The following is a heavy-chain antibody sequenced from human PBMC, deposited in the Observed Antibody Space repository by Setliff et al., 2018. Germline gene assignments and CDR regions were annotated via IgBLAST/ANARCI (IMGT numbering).Heavy chain of an antibody. J-gene: IGHJ4*02. Sequence: ASVKVSCKASGGTFSSYAISWVRQAPGQGLEWMGGIIPIFGTANYAQKFQGRVTITTDESTSTAYMELSSLRSEDTAVYYCATALINTHGGGNYDSSGASSFDYWGQGTLVTVSS. CDR2: IIPIFGTA. V-gene: IGHV1-69*05. CDR3: ATALINTHGGGNYDSSGASSFDY. D-gene: IGHD3-22*01. CDR1: GGTFSSYA.